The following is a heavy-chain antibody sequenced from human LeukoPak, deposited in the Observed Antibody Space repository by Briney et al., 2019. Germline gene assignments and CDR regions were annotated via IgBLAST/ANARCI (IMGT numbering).Heavy chain of an antibody. J-gene: IGHJ4*02. Sequence: PGGSLRLSCAASGFTFSRYWMHWVRQAPGKGLVWVSRVNSDETTIKYADYVKGRFTISRDNAKSTLYLQMNSLRAEDTAVYYCARVGYNWNDVVDYWGRGTLVTVSS. V-gene: IGHV3-74*01. CDR3: ARVGYNWNDVVDY. CDR2: VNSDETTI. CDR1: GFTFSRYW. D-gene: IGHD1-20*01.